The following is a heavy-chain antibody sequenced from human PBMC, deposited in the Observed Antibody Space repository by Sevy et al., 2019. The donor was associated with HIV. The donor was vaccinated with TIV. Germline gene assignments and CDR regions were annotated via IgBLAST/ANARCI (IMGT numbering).Heavy chain of an antibody. V-gene: IGHV1-18*01. CDR1: GYTFTSYG. J-gene: IGHJ6*02. CDR3: AGMRRLGAAAGFGSMDD. D-gene: IGHD6-13*01. CDR2: ISAYNGNT. Sequence: ASVKVSCKASGYTFTSYGISWVRQAPGQGLEWMGWISAYNGNTNYAQKLQGRVTMTTDTSTSTAYMELMSRRSDDTAVYYCAGMRRLGAAAGFGSMDDWGQGTTVTVSS.